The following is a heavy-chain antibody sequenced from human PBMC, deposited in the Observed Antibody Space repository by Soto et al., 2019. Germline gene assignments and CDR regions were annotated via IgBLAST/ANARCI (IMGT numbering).Heavy chain of an antibody. V-gene: IGHV4-31*03. CDR1: GGSISSGGYY. CDR3: AASCVACGGFNYYGMDV. J-gene: IGHJ6*02. D-gene: IGHD5-12*01. Sequence: SETLSLTCTVSGGSISSGGYYWSWIRQHPGKGLVWIGYIYYSGSTYHNPSLKSRVTISVDTSKNQFSLKLSSVTAADTAVYYCAASCVACGGFNYYGMDVWGQGTTVTVSS. CDR2: IYYSGST.